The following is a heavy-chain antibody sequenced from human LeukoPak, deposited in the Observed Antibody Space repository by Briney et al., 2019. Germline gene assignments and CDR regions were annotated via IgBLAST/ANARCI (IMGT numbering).Heavy chain of an antibody. CDR1: GFTFSSYS. CDR2: ISSSSYI. J-gene: IGHJ4*02. D-gene: IGHD3-10*01. Sequence: GGSLRLSCAASGFTFSSYSMNWVRQAPGKGLEWVSSISSSSYIYYADSVKGRFTISRDNAKNSLYPQMNSLRAEDTAVYYCAASSGSLYYFDYWGQGTLVTVSS. V-gene: IGHV3-21*01. CDR3: AASSGSLYYFDY.